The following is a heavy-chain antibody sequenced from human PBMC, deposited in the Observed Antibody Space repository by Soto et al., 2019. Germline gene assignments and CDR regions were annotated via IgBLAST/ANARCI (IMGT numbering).Heavy chain of an antibody. V-gene: IGHV4-39*07. J-gene: IGHJ6*02. CDR3: ARELRSYYYYGMDV. CDR1: GGSISSSSYY. Sequence: SETLSLTCTVSGGSISSSSYYWGWIRQPPGKGLEWIGSIYYSGSTYYNPSLKRRVTISVDTSKNQFSLKLSSVTAADTAVYYCARELRSYYYYGMDVWGQGTTVTVSS. CDR2: IYYSGST.